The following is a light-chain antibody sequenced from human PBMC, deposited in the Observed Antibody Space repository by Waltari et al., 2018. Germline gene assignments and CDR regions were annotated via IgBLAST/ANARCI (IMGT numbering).Light chain of an antibody. V-gene: IGKV1-5*03. CDR3: QQYNEYPWT. Sequence: DHEMTQSPSTLSASVGDRFTITCRASENALRYLAWYQQRPGKAPKLLIYRASTLESGVSSRFSGTGSGTEFTLTINTLQPDDVATYYCQQYNEYPWTFGQGTKVEIK. CDR1: ENALRY. CDR2: RAS. J-gene: IGKJ1*01.